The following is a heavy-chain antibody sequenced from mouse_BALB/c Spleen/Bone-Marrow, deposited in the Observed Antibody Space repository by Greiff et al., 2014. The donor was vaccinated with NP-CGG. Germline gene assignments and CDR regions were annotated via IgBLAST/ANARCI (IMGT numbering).Heavy chain of an antibody. Sequence: EVQLVESGPELVKPGASVKMSCKASGYTFTSYVMHWVKQKPGQGLEWIGYINPYNDGTKYNEKFKGKATLTSDKSSSTAYMGLSSLTSEDSAVYYCARKVWYYAMDYWGQGTSVTVSP. V-gene: IGHV1-14*01. J-gene: IGHJ4*01. CDR1: GYTFTSYV. CDR2: INPYNDGT. D-gene: IGHD2-10*02. CDR3: ARKVWYYAMDY.